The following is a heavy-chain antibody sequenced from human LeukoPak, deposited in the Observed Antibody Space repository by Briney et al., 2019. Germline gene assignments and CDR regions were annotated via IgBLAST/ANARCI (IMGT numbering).Heavy chain of an antibody. CDR3: ARETPDYYDSSGYES. J-gene: IGHJ4*02. CDR2: IYYSGST. D-gene: IGHD3-22*01. Sequence: SETLSLTCAVYGGSFSGYYWGWIRQPPGKGLEWIGSIYYSGSTYYNPSLKSRVTISVDTSKNQFSLKLSSATAADTAVYYCARETPDYYDSSGYESWGQGTLVTVSS. V-gene: IGHV4-34*01. CDR1: GGSFSGYY.